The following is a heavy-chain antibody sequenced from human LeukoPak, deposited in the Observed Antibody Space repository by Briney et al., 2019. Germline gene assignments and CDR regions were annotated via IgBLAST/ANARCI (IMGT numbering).Heavy chain of an antibody. V-gene: IGHV1-18*01. CDR2: ISAYNGNT. D-gene: IGHD3-9*01. CDR3: ARDLMDYDILTGYFSP. J-gene: IGHJ5*02. Sequence: VASVKVSCKASGYTFTSYGISWVRQAPGQGLEWMGWISAYNGNTNYAQKLQGRVTMTTDASTSTAYMELRSLRSDDTAVYYCARDLMDYDILTGYFSPWGQGTLVTVSS. CDR1: GYTFTSYG.